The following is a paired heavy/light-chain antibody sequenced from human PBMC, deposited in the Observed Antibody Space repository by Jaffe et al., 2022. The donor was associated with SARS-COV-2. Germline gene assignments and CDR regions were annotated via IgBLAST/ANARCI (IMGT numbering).Light chain of an antibody. CDR3: QKYNSAPFT. V-gene: IGKV1-27*01. CDR1: QGISNY. J-gene: IGKJ3*01. CDR2: AAS. Sequence: DIQMTQSPSSLSASVGDRVTITCRASQGISNYLAWYQQKPGKVPKLLIYAASTLQSGVPSRFSGSGSGTDFTLTISSLQPEDVATYYCQKYNSAPFTFGPGTKVDIK.
Heavy chain of an antibody. V-gene: IGHV3-23*01. CDR1: GFTFSSYS. J-gene: IGHJ4*02. CDR2: ISGDGGST. Sequence: EVQVLESGGDLVQPGGSLRLSCAASGFTFSSYSMGWVRQAPGKGLEWVSTISGDGGSTYYTDSVKGRFSISRDNSKKTLYLQMDSLRAEDMAVYYCAKQRYSSPTNSYFDYWGQGTLVTVSS. D-gene: IGHD6-13*01. CDR3: AKQRYSSPTNSYFDY.